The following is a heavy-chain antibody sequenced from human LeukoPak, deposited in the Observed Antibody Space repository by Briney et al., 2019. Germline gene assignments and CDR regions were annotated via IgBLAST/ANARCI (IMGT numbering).Heavy chain of an antibody. V-gene: IGHV1-8*01. CDR3: TRGLVVLSATSWAFDI. D-gene: IGHD2-15*01. Sequence: GASVKVSCKASGYTFTSYDINWVRQATGQGLEWMGWMNPNSGNTGYAQKFQARVSMTRNTSISTAYMELSSLRSEDAAVYYCTRGLVVLSATSWAFDIWGQGTMVTVSS. CDR1: GYTFTSYD. J-gene: IGHJ3*02. CDR2: MNPNSGNT.